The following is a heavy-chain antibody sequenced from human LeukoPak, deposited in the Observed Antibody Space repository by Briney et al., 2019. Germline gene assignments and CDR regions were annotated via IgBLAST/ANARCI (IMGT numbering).Heavy chain of an antibody. Sequence: SETLSLTCTVSGGSIRGDYWSWIRQPAAPGMARIGRIYTSGRANYNPSLESRVTISVDKSQNQFSLKLTSVTAADTAVYYCARAYYHKIGFYYHYFDYWGQGILVTVSS. CDR2: IYTSGRA. CDR3: ARAYYHKIGFYYHYFDY. D-gene: IGHD3-22*01. CDR1: GGSIRGDY. J-gene: IGHJ4*02. V-gene: IGHV4-4*07.